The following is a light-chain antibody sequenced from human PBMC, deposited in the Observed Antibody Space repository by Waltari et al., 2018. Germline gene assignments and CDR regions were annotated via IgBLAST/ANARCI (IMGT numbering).Light chain of an antibody. V-gene: IGKV4-1*01. CDR3: QQYYSTPHT. Sequence: DIVMTQSPDSLAGALGDRATINCQSSQSVLYSSNNKNYLAWYQQKPGQPPQLLIYWASTRESGVPDRFSGSGSGTDFTLTISSLQAEDVAVYYCQQYYSTPHTFGQGTKLEIK. CDR1: QSVLYSSNNKNY. CDR2: WAS. J-gene: IGKJ2*01.